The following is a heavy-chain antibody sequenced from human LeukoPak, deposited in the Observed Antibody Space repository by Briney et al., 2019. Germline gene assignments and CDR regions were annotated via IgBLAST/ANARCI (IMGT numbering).Heavy chain of an antibody. Sequence: GESLKISCKGSGYTFTSYGISWVRQAPGQGLEWMGWISAYNGNTNYAQKLQGRVTMTTDTSTSTAYMELRSLRSDDTAVYYCARDWGPLDGDYLDYWGQGTLVTVSS. D-gene: IGHD3-16*01. CDR2: ISAYNGNT. CDR1: GYTFTSYG. V-gene: IGHV1-18*01. CDR3: ARDWGPLDGDYLDY. J-gene: IGHJ4*02.